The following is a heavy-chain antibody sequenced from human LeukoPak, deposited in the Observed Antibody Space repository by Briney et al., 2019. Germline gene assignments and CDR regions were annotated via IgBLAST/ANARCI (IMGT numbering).Heavy chain of an antibody. Sequence: GGSLRLSCAASGFTFSDYYMSWIRQAPGKGLEWVSYISSSGSTIYHADSVKGRFTISRDNAKNSLYLQMNSLRAEDTAVYYCAKLARIAAAGRNAFDIWGQGTMVTVSS. CDR1: GFTFSDYY. V-gene: IGHV3-11*01. CDR2: ISSSGSTI. D-gene: IGHD6-13*01. J-gene: IGHJ3*02. CDR3: AKLARIAAAGRNAFDI.